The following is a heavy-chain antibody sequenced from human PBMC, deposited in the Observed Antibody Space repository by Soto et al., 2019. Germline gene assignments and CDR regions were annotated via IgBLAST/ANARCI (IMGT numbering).Heavy chain of an antibody. CDR3: ARAYLDTARFDP. Sequence: SETLSLTCTVSGGSISSGGYYWSWIRQHPGKGLEWIGYIYYSGSTYYNPSLKSRVTISVDTSKNQFSLKLSSVTAADTAVYYCARAYLDTARFDPWGQGTLVTVSS. CDR1: GGSISSGGYY. J-gene: IGHJ5*02. CDR2: IYYSGST. D-gene: IGHD5-18*01. V-gene: IGHV4-31*02.